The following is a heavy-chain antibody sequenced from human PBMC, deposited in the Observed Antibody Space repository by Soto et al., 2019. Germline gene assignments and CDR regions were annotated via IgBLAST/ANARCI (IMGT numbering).Heavy chain of an antibody. CDR2: INPSAGRT. CDR3: AGETDILTGFVIDY. V-gene: IGHV1-46*01. D-gene: IGHD3-9*01. CDR1: GYIFTNSY. J-gene: IGHJ4*02. Sequence: QVQLVQSGAEVQKPGASVRVSCKASGYIFTNSYLHWVRQAPGQGLEWMGIINPSAGRTNYAKNFQGRVTMTADTSTSTVHMELSSLRSEDTAVYYCAGETDILTGFVIDYWGQGTLVIVSS.